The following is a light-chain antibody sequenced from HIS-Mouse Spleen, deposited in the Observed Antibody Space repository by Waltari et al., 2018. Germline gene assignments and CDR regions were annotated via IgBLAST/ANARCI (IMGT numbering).Light chain of an antibody. CDR3: QQYGSSPRT. CDR2: GAS. CDR1: QSVSSSY. V-gene: IGKV3-20*01. J-gene: IGKJ3*01. Sequence: EIVLTQSPAPLSLSQGESATFSCRASQSVSSSYLAWYQQKPGQAPRLLIYGASSRATGIPDRFSGSGSGTDFTLTISRLEPEDFAVYYCQQYGSSPRTFGPGTKVDIK.